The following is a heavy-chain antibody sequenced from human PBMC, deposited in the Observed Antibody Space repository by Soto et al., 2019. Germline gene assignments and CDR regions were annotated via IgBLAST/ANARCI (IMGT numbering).Heavy chain of an antibody. J-gene: IGHJ6*02. CDR2: IFYRGAT. Sequence: SETLSLTCTVSGDSISDGDSYWSWIRQPPGKGLEWIGFIFYRGATYYNPSLKSRVTISVDASKNHFSLSLSSVTAADTAVYYCARAPKPYYYYGMDVWGQGTTVTVSS. V-gene: IGHV4-30-4*01. CDR3: ARAPKPYYYYGMDV. CDR1: GDSISDGDSY.